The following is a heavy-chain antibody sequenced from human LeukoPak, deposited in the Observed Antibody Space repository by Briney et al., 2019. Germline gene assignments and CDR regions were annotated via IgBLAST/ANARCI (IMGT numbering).Heavy chain of an antibody. J-gene: IGHJ4*02. CDR1: GGSISNYH. CDR2: IYYSGST. CDR3: ARHGLLKFGELLY. V-gene: IGHV4-59*08. Sequence: SETLSLTCSVSGGSISNYHWSWIRQPPGKGLEWIGYIYYSGSTNYNPSLKSRVTISVDTSKNQCSLKLSSVTAADTAVYYCARHGLLKFGELLYWGQGNMVTVSS. D-gene: IGHD3-10*01.